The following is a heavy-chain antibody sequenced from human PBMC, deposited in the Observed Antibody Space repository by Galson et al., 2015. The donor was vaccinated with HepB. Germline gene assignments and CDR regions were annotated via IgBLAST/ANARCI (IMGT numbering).Heavy chain of an antibody. Sequence: SLRLSCAASGFTFSSYGMHWVRQAPGKGLEWVAVISYDGSNKYYADSVKGRFTISRDNSKNTLYLQMNSLRAEDTAVYYCATVAVAGTGWGGGNYWGQGTLVTVSS. CDR2: ISYDGSNK. D-gene: IGHD6-19*01. J-gene: IGHJ4*02. CDR3: ATVAVAGTGWGGGNY. V-gene: IGHV3-30*03. CDR1: GFTFSSYG.